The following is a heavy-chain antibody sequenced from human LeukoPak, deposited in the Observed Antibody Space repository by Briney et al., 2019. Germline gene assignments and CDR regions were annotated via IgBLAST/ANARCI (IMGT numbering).Heavy chain of an antibody. J-gene: IGHJ6*02. D-gene: IGHD1-26*01. CDR2: ISSSGSTI. V-gene: IGHV3-11*01. CDR1: GFTFSDYY. CDR3: ARDREEWELSYGMDV. Sequence: GGSLRLSCAASGFTFSDYYMSWIRQAPGKGLEWVSYISSSGSTIYYADSVKGRFTISRDNAKNSLYLQMNSLRAEDTAVYYCARDREEWELSYGMDVWGQGTTVTVSS.